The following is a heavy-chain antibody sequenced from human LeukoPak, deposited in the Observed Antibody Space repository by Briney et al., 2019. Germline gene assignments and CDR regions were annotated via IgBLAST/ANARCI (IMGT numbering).Heavy chain of an antibody. CDR2: IYSGGST. CDR1: GFTVSSNY. Sequence: GGSLRLSCAASGFTVSSNYMSWVRQAPGKGLEWVSVIYSGGSTYYADSVKGRFTISRDNSQNTLYLQMNSLRAEDTAVYYCAKDHYYSSGTYFDSWGQGTLVTVSS. CDR3: AKDHYYSSGTYFDS. D-gene: IGHD3-10*01. J-gene: IGHJ4*02. V-gene: IGHV3-53*05.